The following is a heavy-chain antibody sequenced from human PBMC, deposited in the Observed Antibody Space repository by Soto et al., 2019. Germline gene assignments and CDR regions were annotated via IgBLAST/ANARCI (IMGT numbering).Heavy chain of an antibody. CDR3: ARDAVVVSDGTKIYGMDV. CDR1: GYTFDTYD. D-gene: IGHD1-1*01. CDR2: TSTFNGNR. Sequence: GPGMKKPGASVKVSCKASGYTFDTYDISWVRQAPGQGLEWMGWTSTFNGNRIYAQKFQGRVTMTTDTSTSTSNMELRSLRSDDTAVYYCARDAVVVSDGTKIYGMDVWGPGTTVTVSS. J-gene: IGHJ6*01. V-gene: IGHV1-18*01.